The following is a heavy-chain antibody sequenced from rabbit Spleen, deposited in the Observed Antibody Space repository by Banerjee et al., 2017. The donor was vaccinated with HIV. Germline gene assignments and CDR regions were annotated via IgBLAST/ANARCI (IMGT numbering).Heavy chain of an antibody. V-gene: IGHV1S40*01. Sequence: QSLEESGGDLVKPGASLTLTCTASGFSFSSSDYMCWVRQAPGKGLEWIGCIDIGSSGFTYFASWAKGRFTISKTSSTTVTLQMTSMTAADTATYFCARDTSSSFSSYGMDLWGPGTLVTVS. CDR3: ARDTSSSFSSYGMDL. J-gene: IGHJ6*01. CDR1: GFSFSSSDY. D-gene: IGHD1-1*01. CDR2: IDIGSSGFT.